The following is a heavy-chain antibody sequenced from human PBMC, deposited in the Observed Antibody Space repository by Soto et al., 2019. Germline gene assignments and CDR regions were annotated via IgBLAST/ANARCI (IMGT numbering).Heavy chain of an antibody. Sequence: EVQLVESGGGLVQPGGSLRLSCAASGFTFSTYWMHWVRQAPGKGLVWVSRIKNDGSETYYVDSVEGRFTISRDNAKNTLYMQMNSLRAEETAVYYCVRGDGDYDDGNPYLGRHWGQGTLVTVSS. CDR3: VRGDGDYDDGNPYLGRH. V-gene: IGHV3-74*01. D-gene: IGHD3-3*01. CDR2: IKNDGSET. J-gene: IGHJ4*02. CDR1: GFTFSTYW.